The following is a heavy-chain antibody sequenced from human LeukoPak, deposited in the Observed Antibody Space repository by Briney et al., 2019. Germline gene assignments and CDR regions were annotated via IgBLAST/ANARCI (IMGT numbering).Heavy chain of an antibody. CDR2: IIPILGIA. V-gene: IGHV1-69*04. CDR1: GGTFSTYV. CDR3: ARVGSGWTFDY. Sequence: SVKVSCKASGGTFSTYVVTWVRQAPGQGLEWMGRIIPILGIANYAQKFQGRVTITADKSTSTAYMELSSLRSEDTAVYYCARVGSGWTFDYWGQGTLVTVSS. D-gene: IGHD6-19*01. J-gene: IGHJ4*02.